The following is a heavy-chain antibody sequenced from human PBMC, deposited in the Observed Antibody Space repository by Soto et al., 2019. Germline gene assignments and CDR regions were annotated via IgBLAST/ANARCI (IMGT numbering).Heavy chain of an antibody. J-gene: IGHJ6*02. Sequence: PSETLSLTCAVYGGSFSGYFWSWIRQPLGKGLEWIGEIDHSGSTNYNPSLKSRVTISVDTSKNQFSLKLTSVTAADTAAYYCETVLGRPFHYYGMDVWGPGTTVTVSS. V-gene: IGHV4-34*01. CDR1: GGSFSGYF. CDR2: IDHSGST. CDR3: ETVLGRPFHYYGMDV. D-gene: IGHD1-26*01.